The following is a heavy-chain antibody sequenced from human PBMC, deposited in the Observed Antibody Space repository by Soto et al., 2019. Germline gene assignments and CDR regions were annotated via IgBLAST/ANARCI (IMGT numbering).Heavy chain of an antibody. Sequence: GGSLRLSCAASGFTFSSYWMSWVRQAPGKGLEWVANIKQDGSEKYYVDSVKGRFTISRDNAKNSLYLQMNSLRAEDTAVYYCLASDYDFWSGYWDAFDIWGQGTMVTVSS. CDR1: GFTFSSYW. CDR2: IKQDGSEK. CDR3: LASDYDFWSGYWDAFDI. J-gene: IGHJ3*02. D-gene: IGHD3-3*01. V-gene: IGHV3-7*01.